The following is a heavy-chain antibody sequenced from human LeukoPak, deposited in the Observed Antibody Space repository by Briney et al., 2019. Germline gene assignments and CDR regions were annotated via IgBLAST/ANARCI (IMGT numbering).Heavy chain of an antibody. V-gene: IGHV4-38-2*02. Sequence: MSSETLSLTCAVSGYSISSSYYWGWIRPPPGKGLEWVGSIFHSGSTYYNPSLKRRVTISVDTSKNQFSLQLSSVTAADTAVYYCARDRGVAVAGPSGYWGQGTLVTVSS. J-gene: IGHJ4*02. D-gene: IGHD6-19*01. CDR3: ARDRGVAVAGPSGY. CDR2: IFHSGST. CDR1: GYSISSSYY.